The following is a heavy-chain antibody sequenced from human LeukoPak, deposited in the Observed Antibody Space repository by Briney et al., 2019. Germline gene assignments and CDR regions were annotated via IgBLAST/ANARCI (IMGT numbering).Heavy chain of an antibody. V-gene: IGHV5-51*01. CDR3: ARFGDSGVYYTLGDVFDI. CDR1: GYSFTSYW. J-gene: IGHJ3*02. CDR2: IYPGDSDT. Sequence: GESLKISCKGSGYSFTSYWIGWVRQMPGKGLEWMGIIYPGDSDTRYSPSFQGQVTISADKSISTAYLQWSSLKASDTAMYYCARFGDSGVYYTLGDVFDIGGKGKRVPV. D-gene: IGHD3-22*01.